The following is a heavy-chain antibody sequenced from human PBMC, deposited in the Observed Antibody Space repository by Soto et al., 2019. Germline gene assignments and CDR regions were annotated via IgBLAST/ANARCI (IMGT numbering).Heavy chain of an antibody. CDR2: ISGSGGST. V-gene: IGHV3-23*01. Sequence: GGSLRLSCAASGFTFSSYAMSWVRQAPGKGLEWVSAISGSGGSTYYADSAKGRFTISRDNSKNTLYLQMNSLRAEDTAVYYCAKDLGPPLRFYFDYWGQGTLVTVSS. CDR3: AKDLGPPLRFYFDY. D-gene: IGHD3-16*01. J-gene: IGHJ4*02. CDR1: GFTFSSYA.